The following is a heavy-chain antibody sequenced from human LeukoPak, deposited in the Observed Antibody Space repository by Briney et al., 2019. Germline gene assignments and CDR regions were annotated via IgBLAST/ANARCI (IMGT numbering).Heavy chain of an antibody. J-gene: IGHJ4*02. CDR1: GGTFSSYA. CDR3: AREERRGGKATPDFDY. Sequence: GASVKVSYKASGGTFSSYAISWVRQAPGQGLEWMGRIIPIFGTANYAQKFQGRVTITTDESTSTAYMGLSSLRSEDTAVYYCAREERRGGKATPDFDYWGQGTLVTVSS. CDR2: IIPIFGTA. V-gene: IGHV1-69*05. D-gene: IGHD2-15*01.